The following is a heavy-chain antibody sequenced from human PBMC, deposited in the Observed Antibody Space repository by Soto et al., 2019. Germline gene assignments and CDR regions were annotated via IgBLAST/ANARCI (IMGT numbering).Heavy chain of an antibody. CDR1: GFTFSSSA. J-gene: IGHJ5*02. D-gene: IGHD1-1*01. CDR2: ISDSGGRT. V-gene: IGHV3-23*01. CDR3: AKSLNINWKNWFDP. Sequence: GGSLRLSCAASGFTFSSSAMNWVRQAPGKGLECVSIISDSGGRTYYADSVRGRFTISRDNSKNTLYLQMNSLRAEDTAVYYCAKSLNINWKNWFDPWGQGTLVTVSS.